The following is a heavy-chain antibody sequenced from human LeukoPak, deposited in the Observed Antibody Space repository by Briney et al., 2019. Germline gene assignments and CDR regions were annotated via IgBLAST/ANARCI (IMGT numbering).Heavy chain of an antibody. D-gene: IGHD4-17*01. CDR2: IYHSGST. J-gene: IGHJ4*02. CDR3: ARDYGDYVFDY. V-gene: IGHV4-4*02. Sequence: SETLSLTCAVSGGTISSSNWWSWVRQPPGKGLEWIGEIYHSGSTNYNPSLKSRVTISVDKSENQFSLKLSPVTAADTAVYYCARDYGDYVFDYWGQGTLVTVSS. CDR1: GGTISSSNW.